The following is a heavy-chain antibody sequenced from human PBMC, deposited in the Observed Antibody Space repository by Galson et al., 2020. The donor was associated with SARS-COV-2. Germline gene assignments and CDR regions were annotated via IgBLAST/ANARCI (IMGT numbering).Heavy chain of an antibody. CDR2: MNPNSGNT. J-gene: IGHJ5*02. D-gene: IGHD3-9*01. V-gene: IGHV1-8*01. Sequence: GESLKISCKASGYTFIHYDINWVRQATGQGLEWMGWMNPNSGNTGYAQKFQGRVTMTRNTSINTAYMELSGLTSEDTAVYYCARANILTDSWGQGTLVTVSS. CDR1: GYTFIHYD. CDR3: ARANILTDS.